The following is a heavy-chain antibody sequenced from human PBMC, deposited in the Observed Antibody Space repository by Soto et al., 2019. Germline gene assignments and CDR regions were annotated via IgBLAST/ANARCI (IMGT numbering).Heavy chain of an antibody. J-gene: IGHJ4*02. CDR2: IYYSGST. V-gene: IGHV4-31*03. CDR3: ARVVMSAAADFDY. CDR1: GGSISSGGYY. D-gene: IGHD6-13*01. Sequence: PSETLSLTCTVSGGSISSGGYYWSWIRQHPGKGLEWIGYIYYSGSTYYNPSLKSRVTISVDTSKNQFSLKLSSVTAADMAVYYCARVVMSAAADFDYWGQGTLVTVSS.